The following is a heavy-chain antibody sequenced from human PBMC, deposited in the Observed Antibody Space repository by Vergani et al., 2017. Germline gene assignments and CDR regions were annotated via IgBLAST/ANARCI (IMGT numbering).Heavy chain of an antibody. CDR3: ARHQAGYCSGGSCYSWYFDL. J-gene: IGHJ2*01. Sequence: QVQLQESSPGLVKPSETLSLTCTVSSYSISSGYYWGWIRQPPGKGLEWIGSIYYSGSTYYNPSLKSRVTISVDTSKNQFSLKLSSVTAADTAVYYCARHQAGYCSGGSCYSWYFDLWGRGTLVTVSS. CDR2: IYYSGST. CDR1: SYSISSGYY. V-gene: IGHV4-38-2*02. D-gene: IGHD2-15*01.